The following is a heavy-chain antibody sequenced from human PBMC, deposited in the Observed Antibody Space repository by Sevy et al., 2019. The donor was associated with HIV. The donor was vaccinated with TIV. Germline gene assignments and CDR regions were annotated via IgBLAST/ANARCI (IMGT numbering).Heavy chain of an antibody. D-gene: IGHD5-18*01. CDR1: GFTFSSYG. CDR3: AKDGRYSYGYALFLYYYYYYMDV. J-gene: IGHJ6*03. CDR2: IRYDGSNK. Sequence: GGSLRLSCAASGFTFSSYGMHWVRQAPGKGLEWVAFIRYDGSNKYYADSVKGRFTISRDNSKKTLYLQMNSLRAEDTAVYYCAKDGRYSYGYALFLYYYYYYMDVWGKGTTVTVSS. V-gene: IGHV3-30*02.